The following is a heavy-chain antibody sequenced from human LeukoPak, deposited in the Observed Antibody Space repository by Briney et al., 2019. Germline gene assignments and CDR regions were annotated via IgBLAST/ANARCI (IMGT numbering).Heavy chain of an antibody. D-gene: IGHD6-19*01. CDR2: IWYDGSNK. V-gene: IGHV3-33*06. Sequence: GGSLRLSCAASGFTFSSYGMHWVRQAPGKGREWVAVIWYDGSNKYYADSVKGRFTSSRDNSKNTLYLQMNSLRAEDTAVYYCAKDGPPYSSGWPYFDYWGQGTLVTVSS. J-gene: IGHJ4*02. CDR1: GFTFSSYG. CDR3: AKDGPPYSSGWPYFDY.